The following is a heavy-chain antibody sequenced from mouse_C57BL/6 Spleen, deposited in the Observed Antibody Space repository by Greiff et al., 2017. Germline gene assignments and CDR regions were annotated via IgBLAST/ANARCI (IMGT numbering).Heavy chain of an antibody. CDR2: IDPANGNT. Sequence: VQLQQSVAELVRPGASVKLSCTASGFNIKNTYMHWVKQRPEQGLEWIGKIDPANGNTKYAPKFQGKATITAETSSNTAYMPLSSLTSEDTSIYYGAKGEEVGRRYYFDYWGQGTTLTVSS. J-gene: IGHJ2*01. CDR1: GFNIKNTY. CDR3: AKGEEVGRRYYFDY. D-gene: IGHD1-3*01. V-gene: IGHV14-3*01.